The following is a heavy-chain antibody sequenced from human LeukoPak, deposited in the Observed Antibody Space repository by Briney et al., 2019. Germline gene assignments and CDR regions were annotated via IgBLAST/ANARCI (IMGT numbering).Heavy chain of an antibody. CDR3: ARGSPGNGDYCYYYYMDV. V-gene: IGHV3-53*01. CDR1: GFTVSSNY. CDR2: IYSGGST. J-gene: IGHJ6*03. Sequence: GGSLSLSCAASGFTVSSNYMSWVGQAPGKGLEWVSVIYSGGSTYYADSVKGRFTISRDNSKNTLYLQMNSLRADDTAVYYCARGSPGNGDYCYYYYMDVWGKGTTVTVSS. D-gene: IGHD3-10*01.